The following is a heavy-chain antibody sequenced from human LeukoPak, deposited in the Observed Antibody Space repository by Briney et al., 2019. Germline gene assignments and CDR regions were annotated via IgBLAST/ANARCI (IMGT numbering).Heavy chain of an antibody. CDR1: GYTFTRYG. CDR2: ISGSNGNT. V-gene: IGHV1-18*01. CDR3: AREFPIVVATSNWVDP. J-gene: IGHJ5*02. D-gene: IGHD3-22*01. Sequence: ASVKVSCKASGYTFTRYGMSWVRQAPGQGLEWMGWISGSNGNTNYAQKLQGRVTMTTDTSTGTAYMELRSLRSDDTAVYYCAREFPIVVATSNWVDPWGQGTLVTVSS.